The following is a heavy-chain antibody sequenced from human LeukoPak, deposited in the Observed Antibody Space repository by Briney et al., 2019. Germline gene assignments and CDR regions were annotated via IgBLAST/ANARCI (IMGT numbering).Heavy chain of an antibody. CDR2: IYYSGST. CDR3: ARSSLHLDVAATMV. D-gene: IGHD2-15*01. Sequence: PSEILSLTCTVSGGSISSSSYYWGWIRQPPGKGLEWIGSIYYSGSTYYNPSLKSRVTISVDTSKNQFSLKLSSVTAADTAVYYCARSSLHLDVAATMVWGQGTLVTVSS. CDR1: GGSISSSSYY. V-gene: IGHV4-39*01. J-gene: IGHJ4*02.